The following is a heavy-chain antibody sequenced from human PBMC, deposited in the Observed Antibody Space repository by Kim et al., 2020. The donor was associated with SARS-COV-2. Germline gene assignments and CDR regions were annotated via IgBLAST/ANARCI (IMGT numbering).Heavy chain of an antibody. D-gene: IGHD3-22*01. Sequence: ASVKVSCKASGYTFTSYAMHRVRQAPGQRLEWMGWIYAGNGNSKNSQKFQGRVTITRDTSASAAYMELSSLRSEDTAVYYCARVVDQKNYYDSSGPRGNACDIWGQGTMVTVSS. CDR1: GYTFTSYA. CDR3: ARVVDQKNYYDSSGPRGNACDI. CDR2: IYAGNGNS. J-gene: IGHJ3*02. V-gene: IGHV1-3*01.